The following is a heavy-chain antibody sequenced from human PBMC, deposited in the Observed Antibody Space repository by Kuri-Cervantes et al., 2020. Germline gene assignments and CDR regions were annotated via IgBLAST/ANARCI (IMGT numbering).Heavy chain of an antibody. CDR1: GFNIKDYY. J-gene: IGHJ4*01. CDR3: ARARSFPSFDY. CDR2: IDPEDGET. V-gene: IGHV1-69-2*01. D-gene: IGHD3-16*02. Sequence: VKLEQSGAELVKPGASVKLSCTSSGFNIKDYYMHWVKQRTEQGLEWIGRIDPEDGETKYAPKFQGEATITADTSSNTAYLQLSSLTSEETAVYYCARARSFPSFDYWGQGTTLTVSS.